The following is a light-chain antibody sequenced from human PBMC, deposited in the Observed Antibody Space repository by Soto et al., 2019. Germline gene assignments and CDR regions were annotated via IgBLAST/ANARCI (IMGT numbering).Light chain of an antibody. CDR3: SSYTTNKTLL. CDR2: EVS. Sequence: QSVLTQPASVSGSPGQSITISCTGTSSDVGAYNFVSWYQQHPGKAPKLIFYEVSNRPPGLSDRFSGSKSGTTASLTISGLQDEDEADYFCSSYTTNKTLLFGGGTKVTVL. V-gene: IGLV2-14*01. CDR1: SSDVGAYNF. J-gene: IGLJ2*01.